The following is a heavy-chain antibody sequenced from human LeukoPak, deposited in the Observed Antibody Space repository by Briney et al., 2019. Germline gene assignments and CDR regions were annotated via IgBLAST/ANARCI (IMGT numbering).Heavy chain of an antibody. J-gene: IGHJ4*02. CDR3: AKGTSSGYYLPQPFDY. V-gene: IGHV3-9*01. D-gene: IGHD3-22*01. CDR1: GFTFNDYA. Sequence: GGSLRLSCAASGFTFNDYAMHWVRQAPGKGLEGVSGISWNSGSIGYADSVKGRFTISKDNAKNSLYLQMNSLRAEDTALYYCAKGTSSGYYLPQPFDYWGQGTLVTVSS. CDR2: ISWNSGSI.